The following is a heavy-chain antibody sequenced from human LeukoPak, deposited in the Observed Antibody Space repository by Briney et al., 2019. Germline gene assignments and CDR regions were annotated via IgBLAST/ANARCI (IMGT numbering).Heavy chain of an antibody. CDR3: AKGASSDWDKYFDY. CDR2: ISGSGGST. D-gene: IGHD6-19*01. J-gene: IGHJ4*02. Sequence: GGSLRLSCAASGFSFTYSAMTWVRQAPGKGLEWVSGISGSGGSTSYAGSVKGRFTISRDNSKNTLYLQMNSLRAEDTAVYYCAKGASSDWDKYFDYWGQGTLVTVSS. CDR1: GFSFTYSA. V-gene: IGHV3-23*01.